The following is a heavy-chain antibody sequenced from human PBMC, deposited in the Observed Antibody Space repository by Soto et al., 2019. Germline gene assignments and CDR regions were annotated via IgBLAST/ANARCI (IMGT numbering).Heavy chain of an antibody. CDR1: GFSLSDVTMS. J-gene: IGHJ4*02. D-gene: IGHD6-19*01. CDR2: IFSNGEK. Sequence: SGPTLVNPTETLTLTCTVSGFSLSDVTMSVSWIRQPPGKALEWLAHIFSNGEKSHSTSIRSRLTISKDTSKSQVVLTMTNMDPVDTAAFYCARQIAVAGTKYLDYWGQGTLVTVSS. V-gene: IGHV2-26*01. CDR3: ARQIAVAGTKYLDY.